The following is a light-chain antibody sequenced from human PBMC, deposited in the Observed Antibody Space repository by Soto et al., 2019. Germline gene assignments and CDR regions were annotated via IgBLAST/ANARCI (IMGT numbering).Light chain of an antibody. Sequence: QSVLTQPASVSGSPGQSITISCTGSSSDVGAYNYVSWYQQHPGKAPRLMIYEVTNRPSGVSNRFSGSKSGNTASLTISGLRAEDEADYYCSSYTSGSTLLVFGGGTKLTVL. CDR2: EVT. V-gene: IGLV2-14*01. CDR3: SSYTSGSTLLV. CDR1: SSDVGAYNY. J-gene: IGLJ2*01.